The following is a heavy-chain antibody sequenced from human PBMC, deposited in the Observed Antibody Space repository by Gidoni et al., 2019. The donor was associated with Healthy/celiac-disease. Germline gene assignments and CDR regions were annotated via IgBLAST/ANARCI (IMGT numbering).Heavy chain of an antibody. CDR2: IIPIFGTA. V-gene: IGHV1-69*06. CDR1: GGTFRSYA. D-gene: IGHD3-10*01. Sequence: QVQLVQSGAEVQKPGSSVKVSCKASGGTFRSYALSWVRQAPGQGLEWMGGIIPIFGTANYAQKFQGRVTITADKSTSTAYMELSSLRSEDTAVYYCASSPYYYGSGSYADAFDIWGQGTMVTVSS. J-gene: IGHJ3*02. CDR3: ASSPYYYGSGSYADAFDI.